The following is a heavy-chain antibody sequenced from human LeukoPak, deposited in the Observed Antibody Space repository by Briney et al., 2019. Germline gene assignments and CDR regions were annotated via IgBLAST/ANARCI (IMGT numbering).Heavy chain of an antibody. CDR2: INHSGST. CDR3: ARRSPQCWGGDCYFDY. CDR1: GGSFSGYY. Sequence: SETLSLTCAVYGGSFSGYYWSWIRQPPGKGLEWIGEINHSGSTNYNPSLKSRVTISVDTSKNQFSLKLNSMSAADTAVYYCARRSPQCWGGDCYFDYWGQGTLVTVSS. D-gene: IGHD2-21*02. J-gene: IGHJ4*02. V-gene: IGHV4-34*01.